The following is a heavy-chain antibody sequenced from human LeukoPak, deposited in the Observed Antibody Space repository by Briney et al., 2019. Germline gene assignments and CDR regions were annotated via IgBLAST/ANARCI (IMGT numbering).Heavy chain of an antibody. CDR3: ARARYVNSFYAFDI. D-gene: IGHD3-9*01. J-gene: IGHJ3*02. CDR1: GGSISSYY. Sequence: SETLSLTCTVSGGSISSYYWSWIRLPPGKGLEWIGYLSESGNTNYSPSLKSRVTIFGDTSRNQFFLKLSSVTAADTAVYYCARARYVNSFYAFDIWGQGTLVTVSS. CDR2: LSESGNT. V-gene: IGHV4-59*01.